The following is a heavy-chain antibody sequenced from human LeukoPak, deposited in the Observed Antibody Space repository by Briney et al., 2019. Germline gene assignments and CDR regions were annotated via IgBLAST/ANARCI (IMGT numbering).Heavy chain of an antibody. CDR1: GYSFTSYW. J-gene: IGHJ3*02. D-gene: IGHD2-21*02. Sequence: GESLKISYKGSGYSFTSYWIGWVRQMPGKGLEWMGIIYPGDSDTRYSPSFQGQVTISADKSISTAYLQWSSLKASDTAMYYCATGPVVTAALSLDPDAFDIWGQGTMVTVSS. CDR3: ATGPVVTAALSLDPDAFDI. CDR2: IYPGDSDT. V-gene: IGHV5-51*01.